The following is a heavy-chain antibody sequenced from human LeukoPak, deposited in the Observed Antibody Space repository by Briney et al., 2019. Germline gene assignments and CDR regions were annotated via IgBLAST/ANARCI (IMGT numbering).Heavy chain of an antibody. J-gene: IGHJ4*01. V-gene: IGHV3-23*01. CDR2: ISGSGGST. Sequence: PGGSLRLSCAASGFTFGSYGMSWVRQAPGKGLEWVSAISGSGGSTYYADSVKGRFTISRDNAKNSLYLQLNSLRPEDTALYYCSTEPRSLLYWGHGTLVTVSS. D-gene: IGHD4-17*01. CDR3: STEPRSLLY. CDR1: GFTFGSYG.